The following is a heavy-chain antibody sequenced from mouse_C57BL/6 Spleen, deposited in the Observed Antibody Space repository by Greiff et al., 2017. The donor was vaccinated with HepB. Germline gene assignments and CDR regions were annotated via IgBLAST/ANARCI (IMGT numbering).Heavy chain of an antibody. J-gene: IGHJ3*01. CDR3: ASLYYYGSSSAWFAY. CDR1: GFNIKNTY. Sequence: EVQLQQSVAELVRPGASVKLSCTASGFNIKNTYMHWVKQRPEQGVEWIGRIDPANGNTKYAPKFQGKATITADTSSNTAYLQLSSLTSEDTAIYYCASLYYYGSSSAWFAYWGQGTLVTVSA. D-gene: IGHD1-1*01. V-gene: IGHV14-3*01. CDR2: IDPANGNT.